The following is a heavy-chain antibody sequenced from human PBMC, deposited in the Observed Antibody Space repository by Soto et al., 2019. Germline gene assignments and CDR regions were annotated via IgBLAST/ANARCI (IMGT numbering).Heavy chain of an antibody. J-gene: IGHJ2*01. CDR3: ARDSSGYVLWYFDL. V-gene: IGHV4-4*07. Sequence: SETLSLTCTVSGGSISSCYWSWIRQPAGKGLEWIGRIYTSGSTNYNPSLKSRVTMSVDTSKNQFSLKLSSVTAADTAVYYCARDSSGYVLWYFDLWGRGTLVTVSS. CDR2: IYTSGST. D-gene: IGHD5-12*01. CDR1: GGSISSCY.